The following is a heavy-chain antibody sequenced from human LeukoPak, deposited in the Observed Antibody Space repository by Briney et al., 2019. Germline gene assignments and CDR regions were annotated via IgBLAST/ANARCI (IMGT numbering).Heavy chain of an antibody. V-gene: IGHV4-4*07. D-gene: IGHD2-2*01. CDR2: IYTSGST. CDR1: SGSISSYY. Sequence: SETLSLTCTVSSGSISSYYWSWIRQPAGKGLEWIGRIYTSGSTNYNPSLKSRVTMSVDTSKNQFSLKLSSVTAADTAVYYCARGEYQLLSAYYYYYYMDVWGKGTTVTVSS. J-gene: IGHJ6*03. CDR3: ARGEYQLLSAYYYYYYMDV.